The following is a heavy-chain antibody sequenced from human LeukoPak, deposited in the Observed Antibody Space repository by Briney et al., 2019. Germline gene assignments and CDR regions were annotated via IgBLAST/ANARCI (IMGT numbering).Heavy chain of an antibody. CDR2: INPDSGGT. CDR1: GYTFTGYY. CDR3: ADAGYSGNYYYYFDF. V-gene: IGHV1-2*02. D-gene: IGHD1-26*01. Sequence: GAAVKVSCKASGYTFTGYYMHWVRQAPGQGLEWVGWINPDSGGTNYAQKFQGRVTMTRDTSTSTVYMQLSRLRSDDTAVYYCADAGYSGNYYYYFDFWGQGTLVTVSS. J-gene: IGHJ4*02.